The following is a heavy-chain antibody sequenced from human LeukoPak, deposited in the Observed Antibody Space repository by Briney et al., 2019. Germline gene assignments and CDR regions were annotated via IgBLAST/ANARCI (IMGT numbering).Heavy chain of an antibody. Sequence: SETLSLTCTVSGGSISSYYWSWIRQPPGKGPEWIGYIYYSGSTNYNPSLKSRVTISVDTSKNQFSLKLSSVTAADTAVYYCARGSSWTDYWGQGTLVTVSS. CDR3: ARGSSWTDY. J-gene: IGHJ4*02. CDR2: IYYSGST. CDR1: GGSISSYY. D-gene: IGHD6-13*01. V-gene: IGHV4-59*01.